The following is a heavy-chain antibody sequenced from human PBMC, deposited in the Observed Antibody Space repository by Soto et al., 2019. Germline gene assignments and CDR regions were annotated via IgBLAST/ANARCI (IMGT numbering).Heavy chain of an antibody. CDR1: GYTFTSYD. CDR3: ASTPPRPLRRYSSSWFLNWFDP. CDR2: MNPNSGNT. V-gene: IGHV1-8*01. J-gene: IGHJ5*02. D-gene: IGHD6-13*01. Sequence: GSVKVSCKASGYTFTSYDINWVRQATGQGLEWMGWMNPNSGNTGYAQKFQGRVTMTRNTFISTAYMELSSLRSEDTAVYYCASTPPRPLRRYSSSWFLNWFDPWGQGTLVTVSS.